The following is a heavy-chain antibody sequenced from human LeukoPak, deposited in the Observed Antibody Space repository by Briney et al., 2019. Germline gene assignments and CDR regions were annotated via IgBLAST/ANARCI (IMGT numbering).Heavy chain of an antibody. Sequence: SETLSLTCTVSGGSISSYYWSWIRQPPGKGLEWIGYIYYSGTTNYNPSLKSRVTISVDTSKNQFSLKLSSVTAADTAVYYCARHESGHFDYWGQGTLVTVSS. D-gene: IGHD5-12*01. J-gene: IGHJ4*02. CDR2: IYYSGTT. V-gene: IGHV4-59*08. CDR1: GGSISSYY. CDR3: ARHESGHFDY.